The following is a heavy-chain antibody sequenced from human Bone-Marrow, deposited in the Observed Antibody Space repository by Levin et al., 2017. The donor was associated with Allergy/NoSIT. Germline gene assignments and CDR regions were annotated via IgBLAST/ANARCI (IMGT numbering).Heavy chain of an antibody. CDR1: GYTFTSYY. D-gene: IGHD6-19*01. Sequence: GESLKISCKASGYTFTSYYMHWVRQAPGQGLEWMGIINPSGGSTSYAQKFQGRVTMTRDTSTSTVYMELSSLRSEDTAVYYCARDWARIAVAGTNWFDPWGQGTLVTVSS. V-gene: IGHV1-46*01. J-gene: IGHJ5*02. CDR2: INPSGGST. CDR3: ARDWARIAVAGTNWFDP.